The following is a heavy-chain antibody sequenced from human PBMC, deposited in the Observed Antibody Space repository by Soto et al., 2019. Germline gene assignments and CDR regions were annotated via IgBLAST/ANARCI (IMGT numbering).Heavy chain of an antibody. CDR1: GGSISSYY. CDR2: IYTSGST. Sequence: SETLSLTCTVSGGSISSYYWSWNRQPAGKGLEWIGRIYTSGSTNYNPSLKSRVTMSVDTSKNQFSLKLSSVTAADTAAYYCARDPPYYYDSSGYPTPGWFDPWGQGTLVTDSS. J-gene: IGHJ5*02. V-gene: IGHV4-4*07. D-gene: IGHD3-22*01. CDR3: ARDPPYYYDSSGYPTPGWFDP.